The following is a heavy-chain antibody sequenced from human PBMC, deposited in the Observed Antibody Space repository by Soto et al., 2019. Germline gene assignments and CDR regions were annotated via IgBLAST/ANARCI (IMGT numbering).Heavy chain of an antibody. D-gene: IGHD2-21*01. CDR1: EFTFSNYA. V-gene: IGHV3-23*01. J-gene: IGHJ5*02. CDR2: ISASGAAT. CDR3: ARCAVLSTMSGGWCNWFDP. Sequence: PGGSLRLSCTASEFTFSNYAMSWVRQAPGKGLEWVSAISASGAATYYVDSVKGRFTISRDNSKNTLYVQMNSLRAEDTGVYYCARCAVLSTMSGGWCNWFDPWGQGTLVTVSS.